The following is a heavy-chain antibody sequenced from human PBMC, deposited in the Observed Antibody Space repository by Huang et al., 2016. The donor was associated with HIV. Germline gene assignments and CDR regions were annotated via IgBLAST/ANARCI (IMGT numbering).Heavy chain of an antibody. V-gene: IGHV3-30*02. J-gene: IGHJ4*02. CDR1: GFTFATSG. Sequence: QVQLMESGGGVVQPGGALRLSCAASGFTFATSGMHWVRKAPGKGLEWVAFIRSNSTDKYYAYSVKGRFTASRDNSKNTLFLHMNSLRPEDTALYYCAKIPPLHANLATSGPGPVDYWGQGTLVTVSS. D-gene: IGHD6-13*01. CDR2: IRSNSTDK. CDR3: AKIPPLHANLATSGPGPVDY.